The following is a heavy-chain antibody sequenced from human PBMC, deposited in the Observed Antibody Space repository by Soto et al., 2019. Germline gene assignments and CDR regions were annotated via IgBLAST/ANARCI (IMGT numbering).Heavy chain of an antibody. CDR3: ARDYCSASSCFDY. CDR1: GFIFENYG. V-gene: IGHV3-33*01. D-gene: IGHD2-2*01. J-gene: IGHJ4*02. Sequence: QVQLVESGGGVVQPGRSLRLSCTTSGFIFENYGMHWVRQAPGKGLEWVAAIRYDGSKKYYVESVKGRFTIPRDTSKKMVYLQMYSLRVEDTAVYYCARDYCSASSCFDYWGQGAPVAVSS. CDR2: IRYDGSKK.